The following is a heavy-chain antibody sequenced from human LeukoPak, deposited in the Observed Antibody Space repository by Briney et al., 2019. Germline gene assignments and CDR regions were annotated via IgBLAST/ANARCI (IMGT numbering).Heavy chain of an antibody. CDR2: VKQGGNEN. D-gene: IGHD2-15*01. CDR1: EFTFNSYG. Sequence: PGGSLRLSCAASEFTFNSYGMHWVRQAPGKGLEWVANVKQGGNENYYVDSVKGRFTISRDNAKNSLYLQMNSLRAEDTAVYYCARASGLRGLNWFDPWGQGTLVTVSS. J-gene: IGHJ5*02. V-gene: IGHV3-7*01. CDR3: ARASGLRGLNWFDP.